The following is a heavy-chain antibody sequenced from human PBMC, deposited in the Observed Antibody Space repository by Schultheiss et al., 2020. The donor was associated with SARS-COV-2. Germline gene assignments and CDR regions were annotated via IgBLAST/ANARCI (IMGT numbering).Heavy chain of an antibody. CDR2: ISSSSSYI. J-gene: IGHJ5*02. V-gene: IGHV3-21*01. D-gene: IGHD4-17*01. Sequence: GGSLRLSCAASEFTFRDYFMTWIRRAPGKGLEWVSSISSSSSYIYYADSVKGRFTISRDNSKNTLYLQMNSLRAEDTAVYYCARVAVTTGWFDRWGQGTLVTVSS. CDR3: ARVAVTTGWFDR. CDR1: EFTFRDYF.